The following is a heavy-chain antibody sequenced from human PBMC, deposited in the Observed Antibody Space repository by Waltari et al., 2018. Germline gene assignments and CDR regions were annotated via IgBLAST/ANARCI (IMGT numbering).Heavy chain of an antibody. D-gene: IGHD3-22*01. V-gene: IGHV1-58*01. CDR1: GFTFTSSA. Sequence: HMQLVQSGPEVKKPGTSVKVSCKASGFTFTSSAVQSVRQARGQRLEWIGWIVVGSGNTNYAQKFQERVTITRDMSTSTAYMELSSLRSEDTAVYYCAARAPNDSSGYSEYWGQGTLVTVSS. CDR2: IVVGSGNT. J-gene: IGHJ4*02. CDR3: AARAPNDSSGYSEY.